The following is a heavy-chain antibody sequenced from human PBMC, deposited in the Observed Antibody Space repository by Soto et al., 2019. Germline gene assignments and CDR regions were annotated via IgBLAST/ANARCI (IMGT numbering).Heavy chain of an antibody. CDR1: GFTFSSYG. V-gene: IGHV3-30*18. Sequence: QVQLVESGGGVVQPGKSLRLSCAGSGFTFSSYGMDWVRQAPGKGLEWVEVISYDGSNTYYADSVKGRFTISRDNSKNTLYLQMSSLRAYDTAVYYCAKDRMGAGVRGYFDYWGQGTLVTVSS. D-gene: IGHD3-10*01. CDR3: AKDRMGAGVRGYFDY. J-gene: IGHJ4*02. CDR2: ISYDGSNT.